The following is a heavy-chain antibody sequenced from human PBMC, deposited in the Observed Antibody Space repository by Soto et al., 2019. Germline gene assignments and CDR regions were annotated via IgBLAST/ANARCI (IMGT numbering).Heavy chain of an antibody. D-gene: IGHD1-26*01. V-gene: IGHV1-3*01. CDR2: INAGNGNT. J-gene: IGHJ2*01. Sequence: QVQLVQSEAEVKKPGASVKVSCKASGYTFTSYAMHWVRQAPGQRLEWMGWINAGNGNTKYSQKFQGRVTITRDTSVSTAYMELSSLRSEETAVYYCARGGSLYWYFDLWGRGTLVTVSS. CDR1: GYTFTSYA. CDR3: ARGGSLYWYFDL.